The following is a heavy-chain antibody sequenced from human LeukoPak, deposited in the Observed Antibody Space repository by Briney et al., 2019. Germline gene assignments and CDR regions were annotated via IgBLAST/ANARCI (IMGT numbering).Heavy chain of an antibody. CDR2: FSAYNGNT. V-gene: IGHV1-18*01. CDR1: GYTFTSYG. D-gene: IGHD3-22*01. J-gene: IGHJ6*02. Sequence: GASVKVSCKASGYTFTSYGISWLRQAPGQGLGWRGWFSAYNGNTNYAQKLQRRVTMTTDTSTSTAYMELRSLRSDDTAVYYCARPHYYDSSGYYYYYYGMDVWGQGTTVTVSS. CDR3: ARPHYYDSSGYYYYYYGMDV.